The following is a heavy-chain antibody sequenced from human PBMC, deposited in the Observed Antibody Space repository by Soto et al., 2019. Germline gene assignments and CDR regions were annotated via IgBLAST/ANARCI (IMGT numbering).Heavy chain of an antibody. CDR1: GGSLSNYG. D-gene: IGHD3-22*01. Sequence: QVQLVQSGAEVKKPGSSVKVSCKASGGSLSNYGISWVRQAPGQGLEWMGAIIPVFGTPNYAQKFQDRVTITADESTTTVYMEVRSLTSEDTAVYYCARGDATKIVVTTYYAMDVWGQRTTVTVSS. V-gene: IGHV1-69*12. J-gene: IGHJ6*02. CDR3: ARGDATKIVVTTYYAMDV. CDR2: IIPVFGTP.